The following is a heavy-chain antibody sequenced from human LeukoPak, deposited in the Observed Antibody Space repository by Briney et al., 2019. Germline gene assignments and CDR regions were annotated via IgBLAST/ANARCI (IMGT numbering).Heavy chain of an antibody. CDR1: GGSISSGGYY. V-gene: IGHV4-31*03. Sequence: SQTLSLTCTVSGGSISSGGYYWSWIRQHPGKGLEWIGYIYYSGSTYYNPSLKSRVTISVDTSKNQFSLKLSSVTAAGTAVYYCARDGGRACTGGSCSPLGFDYWGQGTLVTVSS. J-gene: IGHJ4*02. CDR2: IYYSGST. D-gene: IGHD2-15*01. CDR3: ARDGGRACTGGSCSPLGFDY.